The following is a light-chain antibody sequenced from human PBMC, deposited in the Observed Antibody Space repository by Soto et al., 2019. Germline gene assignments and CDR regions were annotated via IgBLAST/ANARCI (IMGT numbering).Light chain of an antibody. Sequence: EIVLTQSPGTLSLSPGERSTLSCRASQSVTISYFAWYQQKPGQAPRLLIYGASRRATGISERFSGSGSGTDFTLTISRLEPEDFAVYYCQQYGSLPRTFGQGTKVDIX. CDR3: QQYGSLPRT. CDR2: GAS. J-gene: IGKJ1*01. V-gene: IGKV3-20*01. CDR1: QSVTISY.